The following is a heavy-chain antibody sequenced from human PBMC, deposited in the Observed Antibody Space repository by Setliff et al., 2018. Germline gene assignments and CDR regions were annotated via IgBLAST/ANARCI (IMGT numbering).Heavy chain of an antibody. J-gene: IGHJ4*02. D-gene: IGHD3-10*01. CDR3: FGAGTCSY. V-gene: IGHV3-7*01. CDR1: GFTFSSLW. CDR2: INQVGNAR. Sequence: GGSLRLSCAASGFTFSSLWMSWVRQAPGRGLEWVANINQVGNARYYVDSVKGRFTISRDNAKNSLFLQMNSLRAEDSAVYYCFGAGTCSYWGQGTLVTVSS.